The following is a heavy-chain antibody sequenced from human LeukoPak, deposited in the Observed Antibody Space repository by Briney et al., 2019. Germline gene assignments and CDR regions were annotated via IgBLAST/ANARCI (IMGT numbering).Heavy chain of an antibody. D-gene: IGHD3-3*01. V-gene: IGHV4-38-2*01. CDR3: ASYDFWGGYYRA. J-gene: IGHJ5*02. Sequence: SETLSLTCAVSGYSISSGYYWGWIRQPPGKGLEWIGSIYHSGSTYYNPSLKSRVTISVDTSKNQFSLKLSSVTAADTAVYYCASYDFWGGYYRAWGQGTLVSVSS. CDR1: GYSISSGYY. CDR2: IYHSGST.